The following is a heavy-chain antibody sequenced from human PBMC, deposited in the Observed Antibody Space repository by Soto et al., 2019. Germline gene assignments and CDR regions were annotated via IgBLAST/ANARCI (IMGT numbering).Heavy chain of an antibody. J-gene: IGHJ4*02. V-gene: IGHV3-30-3*01. D-gene: IGHD2-2*01. CDR1: GFTFSSYA. Sequence: LRLSCAASGFTFSSYAMHWVRQAPGKGLEWVAVISYDGSNKYYADSVKGRFTISRDNSKNTLYLQMNSLRAEDTAVYYCARAGRLGYCSSTSCALDYWGQGTLVTVSS. CDR2: ISYDGSNK. CDR3: ARAGRLGYCSSTSCALDY.